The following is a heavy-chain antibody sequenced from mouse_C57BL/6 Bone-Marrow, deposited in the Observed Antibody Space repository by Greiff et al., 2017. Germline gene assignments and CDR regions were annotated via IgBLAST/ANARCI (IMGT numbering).Heavy chain of an antibody. D-gene: IGHD1-1*01. J-gene: IGHJ3*01. CDR1: GFTFSSYG. V-gene: IGHV5-6*02. Sequence: EVKLVESGGDLVKPGGSLKLSCAASGFTFSSYGMSWVRQTPDKRLEWVATISSGGSYTYYPDSVKGRFTISRYNAKNPLYLQMVRLKSEDTAMYYCARRSFYGGFAYWGQGTLVTVSA. CDR3: ARRSFYGGFAY. CDR2: ISSGGSYT.